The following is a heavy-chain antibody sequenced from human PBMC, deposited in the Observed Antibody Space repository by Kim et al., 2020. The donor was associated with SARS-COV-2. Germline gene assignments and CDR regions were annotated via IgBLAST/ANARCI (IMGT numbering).Heavy chain of an antibody. D-gene: IGHD2-15*01. J-gene: IGHJ4*02. Sequence: VKRRFTISRDNDKNTLYLQMKSHRAEDTAVYYCARVRNLPSTRRYYFDSWGQGTLVTVSA. CDR3: ARVRNLPSTRRYYFDS. V-gene: IGHV3-11*05.